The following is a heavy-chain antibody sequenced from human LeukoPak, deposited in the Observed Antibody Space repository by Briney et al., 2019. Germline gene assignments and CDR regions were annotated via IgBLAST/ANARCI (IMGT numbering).Heavy chain of an antibody. CDR1: GYIFSIYW. D-gene: IGHD2-2*01. CDR2: INPSDSDT. J-gene: IGHJ3*01. V-gene: IGHV5-51*01. Sequence: GESLKISCQASGYIFSIYWIGWVRQMPGKGLEWMGIINPSDSDTKYGPSFEGQVTISADKSSGTAYLKWSSLRASDTAMYYCARAGSIAVTPVGAFDLWGQGTMVTVSS. CDR3: ARAGSIAVTPVGAFDL.